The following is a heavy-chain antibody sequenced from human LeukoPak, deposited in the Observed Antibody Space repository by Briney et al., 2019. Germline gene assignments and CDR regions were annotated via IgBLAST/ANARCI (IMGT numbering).Heavy chain of an antibody. V-gene: IGHV3-23*01. CDR1: GFTFSSYA. CDR3: AKVLGAAAGTDYKDV. CDR2: ISGSGGST. Sequence: GRSLRLSCAASGFTFSSYAMSWVRQAPGKGLEWVSAISGSGGSTYYADSVKGRFTISRDNSKNTLYLQMNSLRAEDTAVYYCAKVLGAAAGTDYKDVWGKGTTVTVSS. D-gene: IGHD6-13*01. J-gene: IGHJ6*03.